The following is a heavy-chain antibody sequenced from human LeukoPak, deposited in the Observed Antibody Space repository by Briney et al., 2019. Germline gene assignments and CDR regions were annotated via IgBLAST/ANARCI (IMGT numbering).Heavy chain of an antibody. Sequence: SETLSLTCTVSGDSIHSVYYFWGWIRRPPGKGLEWIGSVYFDGDTSYSPSLKSRVIISVDTSKNQFSLNLTSVTAADTALYYCARHRKSARNYLYYYMDVWGKGTTVTVSS. CDR3: ARHRKSARNYLYYYMDV. D-gene: IGHD6-6*01. CDR1: GDSIHSVYYF. CDR2: VYFDGDT. V-gene: IGHV4-39*01. J-gene: IGHJ6*03.